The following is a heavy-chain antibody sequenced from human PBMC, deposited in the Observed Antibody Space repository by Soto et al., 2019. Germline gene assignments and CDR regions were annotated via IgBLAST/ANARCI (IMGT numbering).Heavy chain of an antibody. CDR3: ASKCCSGGSCYPDWYFDL. J-gene: IGHJ2*01. V-gene: IGHV4-30-2*01. D-gene: IGHD2-15*01. CDR2: IYHSGST. CDR1: GGSISSGGYS. Sequence: QLQLQESGSGLVKPSQTLSLTCAVSGGSISSGGYSWSWIRQPPVKGLEWIGYIYHSGSTYYNPSLKSRVTISVDRSKNQFSLKLSSVTAADTAVYYCASKCCSGGSCYPDWYFDLWGRGTLVTVSS.